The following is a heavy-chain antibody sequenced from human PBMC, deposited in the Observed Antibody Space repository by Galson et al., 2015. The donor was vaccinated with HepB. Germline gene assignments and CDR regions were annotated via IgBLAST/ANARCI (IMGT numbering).Heavy chain of an antibody. D-gene: IGHD2-2*01. V-gene: IGHV1-69*13. CDR1: GGTFSSYA. CDR3: ARDVGCSSTSCYSFDY. J-gene: IGHJ4*02. CDR2: IIPIFGTA. Sequence: SVKVSCKASGGTFSSYAISWVRQAPGQGLEWMGGIIPIFGTANYAQKFQGRVTITAGESTSTAYMELSSLRSEDTAVYYCARDVGCSSTSCYSFDYWGQGTLVTVSS.